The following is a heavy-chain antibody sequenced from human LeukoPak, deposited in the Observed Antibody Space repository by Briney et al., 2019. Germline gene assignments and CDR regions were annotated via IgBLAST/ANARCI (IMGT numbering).Heavy chain of an antibody. CDR3: ARGLQVAVAVYFDY. CDR2: NYYTGNT. D-gene: IGHD6-19*01. J-gene: IGHJ4*02. Sequence: SETLSLTCTVSGSSINSYYWTWIRQPPGKGLEWIGYNYYTGNTNYNPSLKSRVTISVDSSKSQFSLKLSSVTAADTAVYYCARGLQVAVAVYFDYWGQGTLVTVSS. V-gene: IGHV4-59*08. CDR1: GSSINSYY.